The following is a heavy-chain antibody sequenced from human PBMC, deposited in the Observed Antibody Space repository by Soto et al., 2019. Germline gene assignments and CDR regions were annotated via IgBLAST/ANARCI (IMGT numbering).Heavy chain of an antibody. CDR3: ARGSLVYDS. CDR2: IYYKGHT. J-gene: IGHJ4*02. D-gene: IGHD3-16*01. Sequence: QVQLLESGPTLVKPSETLFLTCSVSGDSLNNNWWTWIRQAPGTAPELVGYIYYKGHTRYNPSLESRVTISLDTPKNQISLELRSVTGADTAVYFCARGSLVYDSWGQGILVTVSS. V-gene: IGHV4-59*01. CDR1: GDSLNNNW.